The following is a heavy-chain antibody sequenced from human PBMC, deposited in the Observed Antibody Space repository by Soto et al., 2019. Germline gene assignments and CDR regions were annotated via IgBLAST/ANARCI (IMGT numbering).Heavy chain of an antibody. V-gene: IGHV1-46*01. CDR2: INPSGGST. Sequence: GASVKVSCKASGYTFTSYYMHWVRQAPGQGLEWMGIINPSGGSTSYAQKFQGRVTMTRDTSTSTVYMELSSLRSEDTAVYYCARDFPGYSSSWQEFDYWGQGTLVTVSS. CDR3: ARDFPGYSSSWQEFDY. J-gene: IGHJ4*02. D-gene: IGHD6-13*01. CDR1: GYTFTSYY.